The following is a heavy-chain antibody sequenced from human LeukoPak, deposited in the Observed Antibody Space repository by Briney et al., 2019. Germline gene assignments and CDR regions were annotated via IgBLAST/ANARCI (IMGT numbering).Heavy chain of an antibody. V-gene: IGHV3-53*01. Sequence: GGSLRLSCAASGFTVSSNYMSWVRQAPGKGLEWVSVIYSGGNTFYAASVKGRFTVSRDISKNTPYLQMTSLRAEDTAVYYCARADYYDSSGYNDYWGQGTLVTVSS. CDR1: GFTVSSNY. D-gene: IGHD3-22*01. J-gene: IGHJ4*02. CDR3: ARADYYDSSGYNDY. CDR2: IYSGGNT.